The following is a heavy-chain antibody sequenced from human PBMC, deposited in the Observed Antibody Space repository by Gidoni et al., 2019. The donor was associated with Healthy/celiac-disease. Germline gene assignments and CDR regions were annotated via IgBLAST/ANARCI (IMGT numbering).Heavy chain of an antibody. D-gene: IGHD3-16*02. CDR3: ARARTYYDYVWGSYRIYYFDY. CDR1: GGSLSSSSYY. J-gene: IGHJ4*02. V-gene: IGHV4-39*07. CDR2: IYYSGST. Sequence: QLQLQESGPGLVKPSETLSLTCTVSGGSLSSSSYYWGWIRQPPGKGLEWIGSIYYSGSTYYNPSLKSRVTISVDTSKNQFSLKLSSVTAADTAVYYCARARTYYDYVWGSYRIYYFDYWGQGTLVTVSS.